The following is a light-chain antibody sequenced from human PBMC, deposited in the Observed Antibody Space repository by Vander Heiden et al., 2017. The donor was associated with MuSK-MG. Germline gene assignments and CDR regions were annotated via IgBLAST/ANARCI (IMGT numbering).Light chain of an antibody. J-gene: IGKJ2*01. CDR2: AAS. CDR1: QSISSS. Sequence: DIQMTQSPSSLSASVGDRVTITCRASQSISSSLNWYQYRVGKAPKLLISAASSLQSGVPSRFSGSGSGTDFTLTISSLQPEDFATYYCLQSDRVSYTFGQGTKLEIK. CDR3: LQSDRVSYT. V-gene: IGKV1-39*01.